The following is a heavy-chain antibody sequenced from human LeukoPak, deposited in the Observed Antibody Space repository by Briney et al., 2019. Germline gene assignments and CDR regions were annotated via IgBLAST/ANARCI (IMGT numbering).Heavy chain of an antibody. D-gene: IGHD3-16*02. J-gene: IGHJ6*02. V-gene: IGHV3-23*01. CDR1: GFTFSSYA. CDR2: ISGSGGST. Sequence: GGSLRLFCAASGFTFSSYAMSWVHQAPGKGLEWVSAISGSGGSTYYADSVKGRFTISRDNSKNTLYLQMNSLRAEDTAVYYCVSDAPNYYYYGMDVWGQGTTVTVSS. CDR3: VSDAPNYYYYGMDV.